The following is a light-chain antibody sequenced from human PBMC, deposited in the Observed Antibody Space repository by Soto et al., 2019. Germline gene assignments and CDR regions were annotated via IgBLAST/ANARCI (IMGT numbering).Light chain of an antibody. CDR3: NSHGGSNNFWV. CDR2: EVN. Sequence: QSVLTQPPSASGSPGQSVTISCTGTSSDVGAYNSVSWYQQHPGKAPRLMIYEVNKRPSGVPDRFSGSTSGNMASLTVYGLQAEDEADYYCNSHGGSNNFWVFGGGTKLTVL. J-gene: IGLJ3*02. V-gene: IGLV2-8*01. CDR1: SSDVGAYNS.